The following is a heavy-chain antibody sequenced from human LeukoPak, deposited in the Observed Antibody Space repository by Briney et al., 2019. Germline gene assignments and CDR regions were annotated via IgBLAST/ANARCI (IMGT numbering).Heavy chain of an antibody. Sequence: GGSLRLSCAASGFTVSSNYMSWVRQAPGEGLEWVSVIYSGGSTYYADSVKGRFTISRDNSKNTLYLQMNSLRAEDTAVYYCARDQDSYDAFDIWGQGTMVTVSS. D-gene: IGHD3/OR15-3a*01. J-gene: IGHJ3*02. CDR1: GFTVSSNY. V-gene: IGHV3-53*01. CDR2: IYSGGST. CDR3: ARDQDSYDAFDI.